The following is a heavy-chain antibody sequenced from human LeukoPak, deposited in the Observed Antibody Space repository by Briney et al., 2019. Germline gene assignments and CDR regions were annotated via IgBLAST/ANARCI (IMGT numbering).Heavy chain of an antibody. CDR3: ARSSWSLVNWFDP. CDR2: IYYSGST. D-gene: IGHD6-13*01. Sequence: PSETLSLTCTVSGGSISSYYWSWIRQPPGKGLEWIGYIYYSGSTNYNPSLKSRVTISVDTSKNQFSLKLSSVTAADTAVYYCARSSWSLVNWFDPWGQGTLVTVSS. CDR1: GGSISSYY. V-gene: IGHV4-59*01. J-gene: IGHJ5*02.